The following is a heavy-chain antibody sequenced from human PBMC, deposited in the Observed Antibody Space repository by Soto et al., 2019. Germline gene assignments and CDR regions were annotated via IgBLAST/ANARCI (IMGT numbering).Heavy chain of an antibody. Sequence: EVQLVESGGGLVQPGGSLRLSCAASEFTFSKHWMTWVRQSPGKGLEWVANINQDGSERYYVDSVRGRFTISRDNAKNSLYLQMNSLRAEDTAVYYCVCGGNYFVYWGQGTLVTVSP. D-gene: IGHD3-16*01. CDR3: VCGGNYFVY. CDR1: EFTFSKHW. V-gene: IGHV3-7*01. J-gene: IGHJ4*02. CDR2: INQDGSER.